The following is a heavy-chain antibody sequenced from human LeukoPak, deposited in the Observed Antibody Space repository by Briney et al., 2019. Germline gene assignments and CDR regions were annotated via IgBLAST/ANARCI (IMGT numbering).Heavy chain of an antibody. J-gene: IGHJ4*02. CDR3: AKEIWPTVTTPGWTYFDY. V-gene: IGHV3-30*18. D-gene: IGHD4-17*01. Sequence: GGSLRLSCGASGFTFSSYDMHWVRRAPGKGLEWVAGLRYDGRHTYHADSVKGRFTISRDNSKNTLYLQMNSLRAEDTAVYYCAKEIWPTVTTPGWTYFDYWGQGALVTVSS. CDR2: LRYDGRHT. CDR1: GFTFSSYD.